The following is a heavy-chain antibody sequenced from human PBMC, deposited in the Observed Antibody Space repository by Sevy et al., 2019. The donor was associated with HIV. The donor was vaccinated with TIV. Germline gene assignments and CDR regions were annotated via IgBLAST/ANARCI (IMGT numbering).Heavy chain of an antibody. D-gene: IGHD2-21*01. CDR3: ARGPPLIVAVAAGYLDY. V-gene: IGHV3-33*01. Sequence: GGSLRLSCTASGFTFSSFGIHWVRQAPGKGLEWVALMWYDGNNKYYADSVKGRFTISRDSSKNTLYLQMNNLRAEDTAVYYCARGPPLIVAVAAGYLDYWGQGTLVTVSS. CDR2: MWYDGNNK. CDR1: GFTFSSFG. J-gene: IGHJ4*02.